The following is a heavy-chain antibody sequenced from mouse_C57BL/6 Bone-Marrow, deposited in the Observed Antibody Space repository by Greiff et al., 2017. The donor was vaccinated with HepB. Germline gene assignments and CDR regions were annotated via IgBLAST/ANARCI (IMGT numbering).Heavy chain of an antibody. J-gene: IGHJ1*03. CDR1: GYSFTGYY. Sequence: EVKLQESGPELVKPGASVKISCKASGYSFTGYYMNWVKQSPEKSLEWIGEINPSTGGTTYNQKFKAKATLTVDKSSSTAYMQLKSLTSEDSAVYYCATPPYYGSSYWYFDVWGTGTTVTVSS. CDR3: ATPPYYGSSYWYFDV. V-gene: IGHV1-42*01. D-gene: IGHD1-1*01. CDR2: INPSTGGT.